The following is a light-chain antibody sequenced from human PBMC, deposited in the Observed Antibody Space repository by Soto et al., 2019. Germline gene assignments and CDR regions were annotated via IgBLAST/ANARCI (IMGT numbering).Light chain of an antibody. V-gene: IGKV3-15*01. Sequence: EILMTQSPATLSVSPGERATLSCRASQSVASNLAWYQQKPGQAPRLLIFGASTRATGIPARFSGSGSGTEFTLTITRLQSEDCAIYYCQQYNNWPPRFGPGTKVDIK. J-gene: IGKJ3*01. CDR3: QQYNNWPPR. CDR1: QSVASN. CDR2: GAS.